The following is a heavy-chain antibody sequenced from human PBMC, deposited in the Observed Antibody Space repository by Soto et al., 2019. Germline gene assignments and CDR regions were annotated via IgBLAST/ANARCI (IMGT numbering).Heavy chain of an antibody. CDR1: GGTFSSYA. V-gene: IGHV1-69*01. CDR3: ARSQGSSTSLEIYYYYYYGMDV. Sequence: QVQLVQSGAEVKKPGSSVKVSCKASGGTFSSYAISCVRQAPGQGIEWMGGIIPISDTTNYAQKFQGRVTITADESTSTAYMELSSLRSEDTAVYYCARSQGSSTSLEIYYYYYYGMDVWGQGTTVTVSS. D-gene: IGHD2-2*01. J-gene: IGHJ6*02. CDR2: IIPISDTT.